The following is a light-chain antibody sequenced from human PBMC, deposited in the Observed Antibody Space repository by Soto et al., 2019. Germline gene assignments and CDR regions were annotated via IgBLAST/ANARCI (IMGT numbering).Light chain of an antibody. CDR2: GAS. CDR3: QQYNNWPLYT. V-gene: IGKV3D-15*01. Sequence: EIVLTQSPGTLSLSPGDTATLSCRASQSVSSSYLAWYQQKSGQAPRLLINGASSRATGVPARFSGSGSGTEFTLTISSLQSEDFAVYYCQQYNNWPLYTFGQGTKLEIK. J-gene: IGKJ2*01. CDR1: QSVSSSY.